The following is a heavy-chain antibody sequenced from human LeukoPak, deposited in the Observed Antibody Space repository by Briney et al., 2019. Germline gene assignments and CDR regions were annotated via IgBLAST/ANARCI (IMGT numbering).Heavy chain of an antibody. V-gene: IGHV3-30-3*01. CDR2: ISYDGSNK. CDR1: GFNFSYYA. Sequence: GGSLRLSCAASGFNFSYYAIHWLRQAPGKGLEWVTVISYDGSNKYYADSVKGRFTISRDNSKNTLYLQMNSLRAEDTAVYYCARDVVVPAAPDAFDIWGQGTMVTVSS. CDR3: ARDVVVPAAPDAFDI. D-gene: IGHD2-2*01. J-gene: IGHJ3*02.